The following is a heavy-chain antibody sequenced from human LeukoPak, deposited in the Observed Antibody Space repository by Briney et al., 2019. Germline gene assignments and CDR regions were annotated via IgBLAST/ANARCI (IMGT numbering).Heavy chain of an antibody. D-gene: IGHD5-18*01. V-gene: IGHV3-7*01. CDR3: ARDLAYSRLDY. CDR1: GLTFSSSW. Sequence: GGSLRLSCAVSGLTFSSSWMDWVRQAPGKGLEWVASINPDGNKKYSADSVKGRFTISRDNAENSLYLQMNSLRVEDTAFYYCARDLAYSRLDYWGQGMLVSVSS. CDR2: INPDGNKK. J-gene: IGHJ4*02.